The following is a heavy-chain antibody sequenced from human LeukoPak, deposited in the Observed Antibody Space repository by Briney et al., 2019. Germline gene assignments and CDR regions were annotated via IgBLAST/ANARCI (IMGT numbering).Heavy chain of an antibody. CDR1: GYTFTGYY. J-gene: IGHJ4*02. CDR3: ARALDYNGEYYFDY. V-gene: IGHV1-2*02. D-gene: IGHD3-10*01. Sequence: GASVKVSCKASGYTFTGYYMHWVRQAPGQGLEWMGWINPNSGGTNYAQKFQGRVTMTRDTSISTAYMELSRLRSDDTAVYYCARALDYNGEYYFDYWGQGTLVTVSS. CDR2: INPNSGGT.